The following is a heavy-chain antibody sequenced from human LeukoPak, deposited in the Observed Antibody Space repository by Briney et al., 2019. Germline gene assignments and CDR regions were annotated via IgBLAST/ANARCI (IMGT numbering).Heavy chain of an antibody. D-gene: IGHD3-10*01. Sequence: SETLSLTCAVCVGSFSGYYGSWIRQPPGKGLEGVGEINHSGSTHYNSSLKSRVTISVDTSKNQFSLKLSSVTAADTAVYYCARGYYGSGSHCCHMDVWGKGTTITVS. V-gene: IGHV4-34*01. CDR3: ARGYYGSGSHCCHMDV. J-gene: IGHJ6*03. CDR1: VGSFSGYY. CDR2: INHSGST.